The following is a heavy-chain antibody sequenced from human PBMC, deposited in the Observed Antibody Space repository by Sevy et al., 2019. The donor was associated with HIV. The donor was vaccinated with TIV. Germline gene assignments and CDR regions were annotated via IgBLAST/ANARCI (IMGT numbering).Heavy chain of an antibody. CDR2: TRNKANSYTT. V-gene: IGHV3-72*01. Sequence: GGSLRLSCAASGFTFSDHYMDWVRQAPGKGLKWVGRTRNKANSYTTEYAASVKGRFTISRDDSKNSLYLQMNSLKTEDTAVYYCARSSVVRGVAFDFWGQWTMVTVS. CDR1: GFTFSDHY. J-gene: IGHJ3*01. CDR3: ARSSVVRGVAFDF. D-gene: IGHD2-15*01.